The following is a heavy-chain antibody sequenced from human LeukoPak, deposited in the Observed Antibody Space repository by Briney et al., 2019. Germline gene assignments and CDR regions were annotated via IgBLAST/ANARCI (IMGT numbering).Heavy chain of an antibody. CDR3: AKVWSGDYYDSSGF. CDR1: GFTFSSYG. V-gene: IGHV3-23*01. CDR2: ISGSGGST. Sequence: GSLRLSCAASGFTFSSYGMSWVRQAPGKGLEWVSAISGSGGSTYYADSVKGRFTISRDNSKNTLYLQMNSLRAEDTAVYYCAKVWSGDYYDSSGFWGQGTLVTVSS. D-gene: IGHD3-22*01. J-gene: IGHJ4*02.